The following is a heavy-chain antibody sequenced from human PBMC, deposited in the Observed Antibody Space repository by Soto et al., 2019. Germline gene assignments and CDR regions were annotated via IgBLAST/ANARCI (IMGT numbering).Heavy chain of an antibody. CDR2: IDPSDSYT. D-gene: IGHD3-16*02. Sequence: GESLKIACNGSGYSFTSYWISLVRQMPGKGLEWMGRIDPSDSYTNYSPSFQGHVTISADKSISTAYLQWSSLKASDTAMYYCARVDKGMDVWGQGTTVTVSS. CDR3: ARVDKGMDV. CDR1: GYSFTSYW. J-gene: IGHJ6*02. V-gene: IGHV5-10-1*01.